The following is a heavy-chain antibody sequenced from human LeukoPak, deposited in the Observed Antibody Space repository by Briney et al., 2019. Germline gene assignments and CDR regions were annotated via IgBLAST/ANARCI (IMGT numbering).Heavy chain of an antibody. CDR2: INHSGST. CDR3: ARVLNICPPRPLKAKNSNIGMSFSWLQLQGY. Sequence: PSETLSLTCAVYGGSFSGYYWSWIRQPPGKGLEWIGEINHSGSTNYNPSLKSRGPISVDTSKNQFSLKLSSVTAADTAVYYCARVLNICPPRPLKAKNSNIGMSFSWLQLQGYWGQGTLVTVSS. J-gene: IGHJ4*02. V-gene: IGHV4-34*01. D-gene: IGHD5-24*01. CDR1: GGSFSGYY.